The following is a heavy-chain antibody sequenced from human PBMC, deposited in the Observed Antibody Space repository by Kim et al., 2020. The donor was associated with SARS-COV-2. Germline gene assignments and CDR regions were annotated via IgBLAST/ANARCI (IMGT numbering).Heavy chain of an antibody. CDR3: ASLYDILTGHYGMDV. V-gene: IGHV3-9*01. CDR2: ISWNSGSI. Sequence: GGSLRLFCAASGFTFDDYAMHWVRQAPGKGLEWVSGISWNSGSIGYADSVKGRFTISRDNAKNSLYLQMNSLRAEDTALYYCASLYDILTGHYGMDVWGQGTTVTVSS. D-gene: IGHD3-9*01. CDR1: GFTFDDYA. J-gene: IGHJ6*02.